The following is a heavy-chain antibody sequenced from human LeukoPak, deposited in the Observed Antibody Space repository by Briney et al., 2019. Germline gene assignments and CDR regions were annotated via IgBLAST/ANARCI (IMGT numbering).Heavy chain of an antibody. D-gene: IGHD3-3*01. CDR2: ISYDGSNK. CDR3: ARDRLLVEWFGAFDI. Sequence: GGSLRLSCAASGFTFSSYAMHWVRQAPGKGLEWVAVISYDGSNKYYADSVKGRFTISRDNSKNTLYLQMNSLRAEDTAVYYCARDRLLVEWFGAFDIWGQGTMVTVSS. J-gene: IGHJ3*02. CDR1: GFTFSSYA. V-gene: IGHV3-30-3*01.